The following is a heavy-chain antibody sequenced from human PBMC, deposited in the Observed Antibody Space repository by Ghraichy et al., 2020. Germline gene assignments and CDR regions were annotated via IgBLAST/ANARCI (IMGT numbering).Heavy chain of an antibody. CDR1: GFTFSTNG. CDR3: VRGGLGGDYVKY. CDR2: ISTNGGTT. D-gene: IGHD3-16*01. V-gene: IGHV3-64D*06. J-gene: IGHJ4*02. Sequence: GGSLRLSCSGSGFTFSTNGLHWVRQAPGKGLEYVSSISTNGGTTYYADSVKGRFTISRDNAKNTLYLQMSSLRAEDTAVYYCVRGGLGGDYVKYWGQGTLVTVSS.